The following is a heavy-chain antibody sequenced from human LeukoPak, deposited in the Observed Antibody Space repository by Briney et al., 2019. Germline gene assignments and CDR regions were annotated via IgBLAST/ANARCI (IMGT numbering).Heavy chain of an antibody. CDR2: LSPDGSST. V-gene: IGHV3-74*01. Sequence: SGGSLRLSCAASGFTFSSYWMQWVRQAPGKGLVWVSRLSPDGSSTTSADSVKGRFTISRDNAKNTLYLQIGSLRADDTAVCYFSRMSREAPCLPDLWAKGTLVTVSS. D-gene: IGHD5-24*01. J-gene: IGHJ4*02. CDR1: GFTFSSYW. CDR3: SRMSREAPCLPDL.